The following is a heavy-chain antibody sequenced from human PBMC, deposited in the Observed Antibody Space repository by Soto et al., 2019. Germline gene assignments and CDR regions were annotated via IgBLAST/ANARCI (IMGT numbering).Heavy chain of an antibody. CDR3: ASAVPAAMGVGYYYYYGMDV. Sequence: SSETLSLTCAVSCGSISSSNWWSWVRQPPGKGLEWIGEIYHSGSTNYNPSLKSRVTISVDKSKNQFSLKLSSVTAADTAVYYCASAVPAAMGVGYYYYYGMDVWGQGTTVTVSS. CDR2: IYHSGST. D-gene: IGHD2-2*01. J-gene: IGHJ6*02. CDR1: CGSISSSNW. V-gene: IGHV4-4*02.